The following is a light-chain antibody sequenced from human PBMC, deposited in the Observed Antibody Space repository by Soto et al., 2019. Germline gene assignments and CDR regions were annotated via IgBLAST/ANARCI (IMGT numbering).Light chain of an antibody. J-gene: IGKJ3*01. CDR2: GAS. Sequence: EIVLTQSPGTLSLSPGERATLSCRASQSVSSSYLAWYQQKPGQAPRLLIYGASSRATGIPDRFSGSGSGTDFTLTISRLETEDFAVYYCQQYGSSPGFTFGPGPKVDIK. V-gene: IGKV3-20*01. CDR1: QSVSSSY. CDR3: QQYGSSPGFT.